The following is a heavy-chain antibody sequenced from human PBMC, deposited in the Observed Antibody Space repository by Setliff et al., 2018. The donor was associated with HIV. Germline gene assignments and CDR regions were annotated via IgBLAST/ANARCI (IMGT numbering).Heavy chain of an antibody. V-gene: IGHV4-4*02. CDR3: AREIPYSFGYYFDY. Sequence: PSETLSLTCEVSGGSISRSNWWSWVRQPPGKGLEWIGEIYHSGSTKYNPSLKSRLTISVDTSKNQFSLKLRSVTAADTAAYYCAREIPYSFGYYFDYWGQGTLVTVSS. J-gene: IGHJ4*02. CDR1: GGSISRSNW. CDR2: IYHSGST. D-gene: IGHD5-18*01.